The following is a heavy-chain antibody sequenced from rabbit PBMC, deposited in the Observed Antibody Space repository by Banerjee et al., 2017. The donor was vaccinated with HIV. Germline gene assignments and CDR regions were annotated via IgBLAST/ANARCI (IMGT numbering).Heavy chain of an antibody. CDR3: ARDLDDAIGWNFYL. Sequence: QEQLVESGGGLVKPEGSLKLSCTASGFSFSNKAVMCWVRQAPGKGLEWIACINAVTGKAVYASWAKGRFTFSKTSSTTVTLQMTSLTAADTATYFCARDLDDAIGWNFYLWGPGTLVTVS. CDR2: INAVTGKA. V-gene: IGHV1S45*01. J-gene: IGHJ6*01. CDR1: GFSFSNKAV. D-gene: IGHD1-1*01.